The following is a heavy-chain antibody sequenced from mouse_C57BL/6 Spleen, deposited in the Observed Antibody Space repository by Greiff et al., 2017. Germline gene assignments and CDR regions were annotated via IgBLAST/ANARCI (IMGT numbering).Heavy chain of an antibody. CDR3: DRRAGSSSYYAMDY. J-gene: IGHJ4*01. V-gene: IGHV2-2*01. D-gene: IGHD1-1*01. Sequence: VQLQQSGPGLVQPSQSLSITCTVSGFSLTSYGVHWVRQSPGKGLEWLGVIWSGGSTDYNAAFISRLSISKDNSKSQVFFKMNSLQAEDTAIYYCDRRAGSSSYYAMDYWGQGTSVTVSS. CDR2: IWSGGST. CDR1: GFSLTSYG.